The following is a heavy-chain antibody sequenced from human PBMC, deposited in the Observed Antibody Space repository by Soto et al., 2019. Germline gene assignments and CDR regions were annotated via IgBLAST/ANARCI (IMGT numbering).Heavy chain of an antibody. CDR1: GYTFISYG. J-gene: IGHJ5*02. CDR3: ARVLGGVAGPVFDP. Sequence: QVQLVQSGAEVKKPGASVKVSCKASGYTFISYGITWVRQAPGQGLEWMGWISAYNGNTNYAQKVQGRVTMTTDTPTSTADMELRSLRSDDTAVYYCARVLGGVAGPVFDPWGQGTLVTVSS. CDR2: ISAYNGNT. D-gene: IGHD2-15*01. V-gene: IGHV1-18*01.